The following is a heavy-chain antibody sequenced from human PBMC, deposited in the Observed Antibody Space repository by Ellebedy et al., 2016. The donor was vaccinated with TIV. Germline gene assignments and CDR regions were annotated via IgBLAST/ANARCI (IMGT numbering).Heavy chain of an antibody. Sequence: PGGSLRLSCSASGFTFSSYAMHWVRQAPGKGLEYVSAISSNGGSTYYADSVKGRFTISRDNSKNTLYLQMSSLRAEDTAVYYCVKGRKYSYGSFDYWGQGTLVTVSS. CDR1: GFTFSSYA. J-gene: IGHJ4*02. CDR2: ISSNGGST. CDR3: VKGRKYSYGSFDY. D-gene: IGHD5-18*01. V-gene: IGHV3-64D*06.